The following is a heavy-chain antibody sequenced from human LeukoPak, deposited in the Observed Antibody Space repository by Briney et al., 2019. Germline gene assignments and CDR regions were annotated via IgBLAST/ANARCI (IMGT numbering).Heavy chain of an antibody. CDR1: GFTFSIHW. V-gene: IGHV3-7*03. J-gene: IGHJ5*02. Sequence: GGSLRLSCVASGFTFSIHWMTWVRQAPGKGLEWVATIKPDGNDKFFVDSVKGRFAISRDNAKTSLFLQMNSLRAEDTAVYYCAKDSLGSSSKNWFDPWGQGTLVTVSS. CDR3: AKDSLGSSSKNWFDP. CDR2: IKPDGNDK. D-gene: IGHD6-13*01.